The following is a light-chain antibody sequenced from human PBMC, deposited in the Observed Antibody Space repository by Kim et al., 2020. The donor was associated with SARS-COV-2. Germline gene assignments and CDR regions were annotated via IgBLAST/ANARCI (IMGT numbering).Light chain of an antibody. CDR3: QQSHTAPWT. Sequence: DIQMTQSPSSLSASVGDRVTITCRASQGISSYLNWYQQKPGHVPKLLIYAASSLRIGVPSRFSGSESGTEFTLTISSIQPEDFASYYCQQSHTAPWTFGQGTKVDIK. V-gene: IGKV1-39*01. CDR1: QGISSY. J-gene: IGKJ1*01. CDR2: AAS.